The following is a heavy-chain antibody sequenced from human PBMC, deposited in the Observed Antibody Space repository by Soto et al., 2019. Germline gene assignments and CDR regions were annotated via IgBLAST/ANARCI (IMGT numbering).Heavy chain of an antibody. D-gene: IGHD3-10*01. CDR3: ARDGFGELSSPIPYFDY. Sequence: GGSLRLSCAASGFTFSSYGMHWVRQAPGKGLEWVAVIWYDGSNKYYADSVKGRFTISRDNSKNTLYLQMNSLRAEDTAVYYCARDGFGELSSPIPYFDYWGQGTLVTVSS. V-gene: IGHV3-33*01. CDR1: GFTFSSYG. J-gene: IGHJ4*02. CDR2: IWYDGSNK.